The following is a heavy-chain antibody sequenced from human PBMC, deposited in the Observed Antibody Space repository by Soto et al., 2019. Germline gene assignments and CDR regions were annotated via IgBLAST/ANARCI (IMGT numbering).Heavy chain of an antibody. J-gene: IGHJ4*02. Sequence: SVKVSCKASGGTFSSYAISWVRQAPGRGLEWMGGIIPIFGTANYAQKFQGRVTITADESTSTAYMELSSLRSEDTAVYYCARAPVASSSFARSYYFDYWGQGTLVTVSS. CDR3: ARAPVASSSFARSYYFDY. V-gene: IGHV1-69*13. CDR1: GGTFSSYA. D-gene: IGHD6-6*01. CDR2: IIPIFGTA.